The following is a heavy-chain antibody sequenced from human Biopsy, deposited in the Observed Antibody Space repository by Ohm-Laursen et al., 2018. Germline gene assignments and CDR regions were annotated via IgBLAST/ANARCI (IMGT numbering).Heavy chain of an antibody. D-gene: IGHD6-19*01. Sequence: SETLSLTCTVYGGSFNGYYWSWIRQPPGKGLEWIGEINHSGSTNYNPSLKSRVTISVDTSKNQFSLKLCSVTAADTAVYYCARGRLRAVARFDYWGQGTLVTVSS. J-gene: IGHJ4*02. V-gene: IGHV4-34*01. CDR3: ARGRLRAVARFDY. CDR1: GGSFNGYY. CDR2: INHSGST.